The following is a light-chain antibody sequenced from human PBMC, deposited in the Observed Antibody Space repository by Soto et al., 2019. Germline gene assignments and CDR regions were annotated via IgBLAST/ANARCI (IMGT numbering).Light chain of an antibody. CDR3: QQYDKRPPWT. J-gene: IGKJ1*01. CDR1: QPLSNA. Sequence: EMVLTQSPGTLSLSPGERATLSCRASQPLSNALSWYQHKPVQAPRLLIHGASTRATGIPARFSGSGSGTEFTLTISSLQSEDSAIYYCQQYDKRPPWTFGQGTKVDIK. CDR2: GAS. V-gene: IGKV3-15*01.